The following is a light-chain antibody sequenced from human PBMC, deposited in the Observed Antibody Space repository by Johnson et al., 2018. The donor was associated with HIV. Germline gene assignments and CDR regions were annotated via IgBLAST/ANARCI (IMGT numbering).Light chain of an antibody. CDR3: GTWDSSLSVYV. Sequence: QSVLTQSPSVSAAPGQKVTISCSGSSSNIGNNYVSWYQQFPETAPKLLIYDNNKRPSGIPDRFSGSKSGTSATLDITGLQTGDEADYYCGTWDSSLSVYVFGTGTKVTVL. V-gene: IGLV1-51*01. J-gene: IGLJ1*01. CDR1: SSNIGNNY. CDR2: DNN.